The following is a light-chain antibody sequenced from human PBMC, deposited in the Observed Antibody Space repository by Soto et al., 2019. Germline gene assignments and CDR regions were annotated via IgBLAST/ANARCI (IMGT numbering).Light chain of an antibody. CDR1: SSDVGYYNY. CDR3: CSYAGSYTEV. J-gene: IGLJ2*01. CDR2: DVN. V-gene: IGLV2-11*01. Sequence: HSALTQPRSVSGSPGQSVTISCTGTSSDVGYYNYVSWYQQHPGKAPKLMIYDVNKRPSGVPDRFSGSKSGNTASLTISGLQAEDEADYYCCSYAGSYTEVFGGGTKLTVL.